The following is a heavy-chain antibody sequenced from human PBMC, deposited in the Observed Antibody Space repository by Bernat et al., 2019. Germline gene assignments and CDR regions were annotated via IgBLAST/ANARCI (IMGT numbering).Heavy chain of an antibody. CDR2: INPSRST. CDR1: GGSFSGYY. CDR3: ARGLVWGDALDI. J-gene: IGHJ3*02. Sequence: QVQLQQWGAGLLKPSETLSLTCAVYGGSFSGYYWSWIRQPPGKGLEWIGEINPSRSTNYNPSLKSRVTISVDTSKNQFSLRLGSVTAADTAVYYCARGLVWGDALDIWGQGTMVTVSS. V-gene: IGHV4-34*01. D-gene: IGHD2-2*01.